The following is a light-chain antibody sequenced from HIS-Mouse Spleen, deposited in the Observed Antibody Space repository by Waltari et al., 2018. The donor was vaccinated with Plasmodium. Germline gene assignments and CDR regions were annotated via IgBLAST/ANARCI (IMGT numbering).Light chain of an antibody. CDR1: KLGDKY. CDR2: QDS. Sequence: SYELTQPPSVSVSPGQTASIPCPGDKLGDKYACWYPQKPGQSPLLVICQDSKRPSGIPWRFSGSNSGNTATLTISGTQAMDEADYYCQAWDSSTVVFGGGTKLTVL. CDR3: QAWDSSTVV. J-gene: IGLJ2*01. V-gene: IGLV3-1*01.